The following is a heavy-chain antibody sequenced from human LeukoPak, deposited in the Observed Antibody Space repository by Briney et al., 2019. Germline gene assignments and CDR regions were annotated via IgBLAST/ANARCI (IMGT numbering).Heavy chain of an antibody. D-gene: IGHD4-17*01. Sequence: ASVKVSCKASGYTFTGYYMHWVRQAPGQGLEWMGWINPNSGGTNYAQKFQGRVTMTRDTSISTAYMELSRLRSDDTAVYYCAGANYGDYVVDYWGQGTLVTVSS. CDR2: INPNSGGT. V-gene: IGHV1-2*02. CDR1: GYTFTGYY. CDR3: AGANYGDYVVDY. J-gene: IGHJ4*02.